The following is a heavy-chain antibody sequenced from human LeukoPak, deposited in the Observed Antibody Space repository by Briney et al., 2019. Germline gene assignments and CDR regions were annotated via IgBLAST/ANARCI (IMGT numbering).Heavy chain of an antibody. CDR3: ARGGSYGYLLEIDY. V-gene: IGHV3-30*04. CDR2: ISYDGSNK. Sequence: PGRSLRLSCAASGFTFSSYAMHWVRQAPGKGLEWVAVISYDGSNKYYADSVKGRFTISRDNSKNTLYLQMNSLRAEDTAVYYCARGGSYGYLLEIDYRGQGTLVTVSS. CDR1: GFTFSSYA. J-gene: IGHJ4*02. D-gene: IGHD5-18*01.